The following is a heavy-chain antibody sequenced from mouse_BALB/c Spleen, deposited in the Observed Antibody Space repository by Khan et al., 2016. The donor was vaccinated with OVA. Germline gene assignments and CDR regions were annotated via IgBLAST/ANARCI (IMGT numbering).Heavy chain of an antibody. V-gene: IGHV2-2*02. D-gene: IGHD2-4*01. Sequence: QVQLKESGPGLVQPSQSLSITCTVSGFSLTNYSLHWVRQSPGKGLEWLGVIWSAGSTDYNAAFISRLTIRKDNSRSQVFFKMNSLQPNDTAIYXCARRVYDYGRGALFAYWGQGTLVTVTA. CDR3: ARRVYDYGRGALFAY. CDR1: GFSLTNYS. CDR2: IWSAGST. J-gene: IGHJ3*01.